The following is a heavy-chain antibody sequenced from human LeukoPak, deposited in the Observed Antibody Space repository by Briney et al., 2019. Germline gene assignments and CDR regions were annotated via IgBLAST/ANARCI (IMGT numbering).Heavy chain of an antibody. CDR2: IYYSGST. Sequence: SETLSLTCTVSGGSISSSSYYWGWIRQPPGKGLEWIGSIYYSGSTYYNPSLKSRVTISVDTSKNQFSLKLSSVTAADTAVYYCARFGPMIVVVIPYFDYWGQGTLVTVSS. J-gene: IGHJ4*02. V-gene: IGHV4-39*01. D-gene: IGHD3-22*01. CDR3: ARFGPMIVVVIPYFDY. CDR1: GGSISSSSYY.